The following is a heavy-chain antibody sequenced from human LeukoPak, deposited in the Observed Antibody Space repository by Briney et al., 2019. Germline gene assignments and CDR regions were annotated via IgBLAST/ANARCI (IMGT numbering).Heavy chain of an antibody. CDR2: ISGSGGST. V-gene: IGHV3-23*01. CDR3: AKDGRGSSSGSPYYFDY. J-gene: IGHJ4*02. CDR1: AFTFSSYA. Sequence: GGSLRLSCAASAFTFSSYAMSWVRQAPGKGLEWVSAISGSGGSTYYADSVKGRFTISRDNSKNTLYLQMNSLRAEDTAVYYCAKDGRGSSSGSPYYFDYWGQGTLVTVSS. D-gene: IGHD3-22*01.